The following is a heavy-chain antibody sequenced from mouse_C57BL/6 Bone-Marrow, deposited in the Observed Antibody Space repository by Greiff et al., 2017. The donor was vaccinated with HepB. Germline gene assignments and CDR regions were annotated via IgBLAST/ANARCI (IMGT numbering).Heavy chain of an antibody. CDR2: INTGGTYT. Sequence: DVKLQESGGDLVKPGGSLKLSCVASGFTFSTSGMSWVRQTPDKRLEWVPTINTGGTYTYYPDSVKGRFTISKDTAKNTLFLQMSSLKSEDSAIYYCARDRFDYYFDYWGQGTTLTVTS. D-gene: IGHD2-14*01. CDR3: ARDRFDYYFDY. J-gene: IGHJ2*01. V-gene: IGHV5-6*02. CDR1: GFTFSTSG.